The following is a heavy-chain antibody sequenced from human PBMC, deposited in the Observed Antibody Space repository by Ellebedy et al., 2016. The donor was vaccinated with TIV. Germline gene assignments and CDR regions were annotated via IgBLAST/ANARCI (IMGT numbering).Heavy chain of an antibody. CDR1: GDSISSYY. J-gene: IGHJ4*02. Sequence: MPSETLSLTCTVSGDSISSYYWSWIRQPPGKGLEWIGFIYYSGSTNYNPSLKSRVTISVDTSKNQFSLDLSSVTAADTAVYYCARGGASSKYFDYWGQGTLVTVSS. CDR2: IYYSGST. V-gene: IGHV4-59*01. CDR3: ARGGASSKYFDY.